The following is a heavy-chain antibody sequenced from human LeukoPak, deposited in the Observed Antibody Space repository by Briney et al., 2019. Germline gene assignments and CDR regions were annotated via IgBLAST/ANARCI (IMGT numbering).Heavy chain of an antibody. CDR3: ARGSEWLLYYFDY. J-gene: IGHJ4*02. CDR2: INPNSGGT. Sequence: VASVKVSCKASGYTFTGYYMHWVRQAPGQGLEWMGWINPNSGGTNYAQKFQGRVTMTRDTSISTAYMELSRLRSDDTAVYYCARGSEWLLYYFDYWGQGTLVTVSS. D-gene: IGHD6-19*01. V-gene: IGHV1-2*02. CDR1: GYTFTGYY.